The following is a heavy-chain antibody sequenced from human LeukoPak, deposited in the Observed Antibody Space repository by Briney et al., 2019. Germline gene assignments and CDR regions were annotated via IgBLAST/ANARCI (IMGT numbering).Heavy chain of an antibody. Sequence: GGSLRLSCAASGFTFSSYSMNWVRQAPGKGLEWVANIKQDGSEKYYVDSVKGRFTISRDNAKNSLYLQMNSPRAEDTAVYYCARDGWDIVVVVAAAHFDYWGQGTLVTVSS. CDR2: IKQDGSEK. CDR1: GFTFSSYS. V-gene: IGHV3-7*01. J-gene: IGHJ4*02. CDR3: ARDGWDIVVVVAAAHFDY. D-gene: IGHD2-15*01.